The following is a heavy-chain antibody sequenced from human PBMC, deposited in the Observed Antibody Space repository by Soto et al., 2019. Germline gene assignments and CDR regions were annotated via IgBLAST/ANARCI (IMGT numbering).Heavy chain of an antibody. D-gene: IGHD6-19*01. CDR2: LSGSGTST. CDR3: AKVTKSGGWFNPFAF. CDR1: GFTFVNYA. V-gene: IGHV3-23*01. Sequence: PGGSLRLSCAASGFTFVNYAMNWVRQAPGKGLEWVATLSGSGTSTYYADSVKGRFTISRDNSRNTLYLQMNSLRAEDTAVYYCAKVTKSGGWFNPFAFCGQATLVTGSS. J-gene: IGHJ4*02.